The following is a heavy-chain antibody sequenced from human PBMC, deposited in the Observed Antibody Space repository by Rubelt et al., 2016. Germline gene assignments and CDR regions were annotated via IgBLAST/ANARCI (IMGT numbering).Heavy chain of an antibody. D-gene: IGHD1-26*01. CDR3: AVRSYSGSYYYFAMDV. Sequence: EVQLVESGGGLVKPGGSLRLSCVASGSSFSSFAMTWVRQAPGKGREWVSSISGSGERTFYADSVKGRCTIARDNSKNTLYVEMTCLRAEDTSICFCAVRSYSGSYYYFAMDVWGQGTTVTVSS. CDR1: GSSFSSFA. V-gene: IGHV3-23*04. J-gene: IGHJ6*02. CDR2: ISGSGERT.